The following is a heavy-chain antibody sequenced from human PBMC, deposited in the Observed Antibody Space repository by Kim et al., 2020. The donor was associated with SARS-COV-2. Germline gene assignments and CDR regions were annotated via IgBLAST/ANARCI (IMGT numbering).Heavy chain of an antibody. CDR2: ISYDGSNK. CDR3: AKDYSSGWYVGSSVYFDY. D-gene: IGHD6-19*01. V-gene: IGHV3-30*18. Sequence: GGSLRLSCAASGFTFSSYGMHWVRQAPGKGLEWVAVISYDGSNKYYADSVKGRFTISRDNSKNTLYLQMNSLRAEDTAVYYCAKDYSSGWYVGSSVYFDYWGQGTLVTVSS. CDR1: GFTFSSYG. J-gene: IGHJ4*02.